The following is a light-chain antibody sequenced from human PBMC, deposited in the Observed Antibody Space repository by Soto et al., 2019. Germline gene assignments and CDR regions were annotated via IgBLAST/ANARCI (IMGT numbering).Light chain of an antibody. CDR2: GAS. CDR3: HQYDNAPFT. V-gene: IGKV3-20*01. J-gene: IGKJ3*01. CDR1: QSLSSNY. Sequence: EIVLTQSPGTLSLSPGERATLSCRASQSLSSNYLAWYQQRPGQSPMLLVYGASSRATGIPDRFSGSGFGTAFALTISRLEPEHAALYYCHQYDNAPFTFGPGTRVGIK.